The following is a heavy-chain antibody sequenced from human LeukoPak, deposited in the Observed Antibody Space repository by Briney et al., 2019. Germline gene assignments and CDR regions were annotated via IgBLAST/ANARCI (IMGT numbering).Heavy chain of an antibody. CDR3: ARTPWTSAVVGGESNG. J-gene: IGHJ4*02. D-gene: IGHD2-15*01. Sequence: GGSLRLSCAASGFTFTDYELNWVRQISGRGLEWVSGINWNGDTTAYVDSVKGRFTISRDNAKNSLYLQMNSLKVEDTALYYCARTPWTSAVVGGESNGWRQRTLVTVSS. CDR1: GFTFTDYE. V-gene: IGHV3-20*04. CDR2: INWNGDTT.